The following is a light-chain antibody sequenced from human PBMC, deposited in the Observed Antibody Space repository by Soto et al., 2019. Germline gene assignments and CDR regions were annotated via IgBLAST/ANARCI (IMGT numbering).Light chain of an antibody. CDR1: QSVSSSY. Sequence: EIVLTQSPGTLSLSPGERATLSCRASQSVSSSYLAWYQQKPGQAPRLLIYGASSRATGIPDRFSGSGSGTAFTLTISRLEPEDFAVYDCQQCDGSPRLTCGGGTKLEIK. CDR3: QQCDGSPRLT. V-gene: IGKV3-20*01. J-gene: IGKJ4*01. CDR2: GAS.